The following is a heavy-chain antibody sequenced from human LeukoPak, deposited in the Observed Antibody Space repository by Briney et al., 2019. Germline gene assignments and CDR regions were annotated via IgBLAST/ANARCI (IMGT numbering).Heavy chain of an antibody. Sequence: PGGSLRLSCAASGFTFSSYAMHWVRQAPGKGLEWVAVISYDGSNKYYADSVKGRFTISRDNSKNTLYLQMNSLRAEDMALYYCAKDLGSGSYQGGPDAFDIWGQGTMVTVSS. CDR2: ISYDGSNK. V-gene: IGHV3-30-3*01. CDR3: AKDLGSGSYQGGPDAFDI. CDR1: GFTFSSYA. J-gene: IGHJ3*02. D-gene: IGHD1-26*01.